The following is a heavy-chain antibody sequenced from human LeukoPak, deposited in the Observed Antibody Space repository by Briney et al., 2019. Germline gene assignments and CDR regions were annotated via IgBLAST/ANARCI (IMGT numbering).Heavy chain of an antibody. CDR2: IYYSGST. Sequence: PSETLSPTCTVSGGSISSGGYYWSWIRQHPGKGLEWIGYIYYSGSTYYNPSLKSRVTISVDTSKNQFSLKLSSVTAADTAVYYCARGQSPLDAFDIWGQGTMVTVSS. J-gene: IGHJ3*02. V-gene: IGHV4-31*03. CDR1: GGSISSGGYY. CDR3: ARGQSPLDAFDI.